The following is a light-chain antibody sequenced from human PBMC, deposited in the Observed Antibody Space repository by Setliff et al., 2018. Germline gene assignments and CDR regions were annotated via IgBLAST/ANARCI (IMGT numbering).Light chain of an antibody. CDR2: EDD. CDR3: QSYDNSNPYV. V-gene: IGLV6-57*01. J-gene: IGLJ1*01. CDR1: SGSIASNY. Sequence: NFMLTQPHSVSESPGKTVTISCTRSSGSIASNYVQWYQQPPGSSPTSVIYEDDQRPSGVPDRLSGSIDSSSNSASLTISGLKTEDEADYYSQSYDNSNPYVFGTGTNATVL.